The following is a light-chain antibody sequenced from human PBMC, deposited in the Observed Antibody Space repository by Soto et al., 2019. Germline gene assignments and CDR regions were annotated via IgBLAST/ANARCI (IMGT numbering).Light chain of an antibody. J-gene: IGKJ2*01. Sequence: EIVMTQSPASLSVSPGERATLSCRASQTINRNLAWYQQKPGQAPRLLIYGASTRATGIPGRFSGSGSGTEFTLTISSLQSEDFAVYYCQQYTYWPPVTFGQGTKLEIK. CDR2: GAS. CDR3: QQYTYWPPVT. V-gene: IGKV3-15*01. CDR1: QTINRN.